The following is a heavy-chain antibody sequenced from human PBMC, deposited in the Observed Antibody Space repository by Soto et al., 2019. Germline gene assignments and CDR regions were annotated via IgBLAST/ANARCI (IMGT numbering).Heavy chain of an antibody. CDR1: GYTFTGYY. D-gene: IGHD6-13*01. Sequence: RASVKVSCKASGYTFTGYYMHWVRQAPGQGLEWMGWINPNSGGTNYAQKFQGRVTMTRDTSISTAYMELSRLRSDDTAVYYCARAVGGVAAAGTKNNWFDPWGQGTLVTVSS. J-gene: IGHJ5*02. V-gene: IGHV1-2*02. CDR3: ARAVGGVAAAGTKNNWFDP. CDR2: INPNSGGT.